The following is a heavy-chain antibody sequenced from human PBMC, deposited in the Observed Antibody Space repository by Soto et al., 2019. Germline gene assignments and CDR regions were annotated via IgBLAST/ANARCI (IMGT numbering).Heavy chain of an antibody. CDR3: ASEGDSGSYSAC. Sequence: EVQLVESGGGLVKPGGSLRLSCAASGFTFSSYSMNWVRQAPGKGLEWVSSISSSSSYIYYADSVKRRFTISRDNAKNSLYLQMNSLRAEDTGVYYCASEGDSGSYSACWGQGTLVTVSS. J-gene: IGHJ4*02. CDR2: ISSSSSYI. CDR1: GFTFSSYS. D-gene: IGHD1-26*01. V-gene: IGHV3-21*01.